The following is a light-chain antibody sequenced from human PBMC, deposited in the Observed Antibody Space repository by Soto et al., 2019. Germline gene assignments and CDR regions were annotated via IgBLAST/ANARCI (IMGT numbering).Light chain of an antibody. J-gene: IGKJ5*01. Sequence: EIVMTQSPVTLSVSPGERATLSCTASQSVNNNVAWYQQKPGHTPRLLIYGASTRATGIPARFSGSGSGTEFTLTISSLQSEDFAVYYCQQYNNWPPITFGQGTRLEIK. V-gene: IGKV3-15*01. CDR1: QSVNNN. CDR2: GAS. CDR3: QQYNNWPPIT.